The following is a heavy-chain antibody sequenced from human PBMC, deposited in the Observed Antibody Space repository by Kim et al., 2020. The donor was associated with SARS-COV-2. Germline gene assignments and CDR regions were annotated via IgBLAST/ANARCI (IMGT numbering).Heavy chain of an antibody. D-gene: IGHD2-15*01. CDR2: IDPSDSYT. J-gene: IGHJ4*02. CDR3: ARHDFVVVVAATPTFDY. V-gene: IGHV5-10-1*01. CDR1: GYSFTSYW. Sequence: GESLKISCKGSGYSFTSYWISWVRQMPGKGLEWMGRIDPSDSYTNYSPSFQGHVTISADKSISTAYLQWSSLKASDTAMYYCARHDFVVVVAATPTFDYWGQGTLVTVSS.